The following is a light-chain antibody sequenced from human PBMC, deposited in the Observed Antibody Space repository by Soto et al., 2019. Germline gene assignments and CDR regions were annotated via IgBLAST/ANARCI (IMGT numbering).Light chain of an antibody. CDR2: GVS. Sequence: EIVLTQSPGTLSLSPGERATLSCRASQSVSSGHLAWYQQKPGQAPRRLIYGVSSRATGIPDRFSGSGSGTDFALPSSRLEPEDFAVYYCQQYGSSPWTFGQGTKVEI. V-gene: IGKV3-20*01. J-gene: IGKJ1*01. CDR1: QSVSSGH. CDR3: QQYGSSPWT.